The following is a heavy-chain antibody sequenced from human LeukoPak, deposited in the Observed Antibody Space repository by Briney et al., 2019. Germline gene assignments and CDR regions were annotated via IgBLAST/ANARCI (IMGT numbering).Heavy chain of an antibody. J-gene: IGHJ1*01. V-gene: IGHV1-24*01. CDR2: FDPEDGET. CDR3: ATDRIAAAREAEYFQH. Sequence: ASVKVSCKVSGYTLTELSMHWVRPAPGKGLEWMGGFDPEDGETIYAQKFQGRVTMTEDTSTDTAYMELSSLRSEDTAVYYCATDRIAAAREAEYFQHWGQGTLVTVSS. D-gene: IGHD6-13*01. CDR1: GYTLTELS.